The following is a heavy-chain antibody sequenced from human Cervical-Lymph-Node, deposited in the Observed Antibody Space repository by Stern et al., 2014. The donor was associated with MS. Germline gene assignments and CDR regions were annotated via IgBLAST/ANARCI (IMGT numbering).Heavy chain of an antibody. CDR1: GFTFSSYA. CDR3: AKGVGQSVLLEY. D-gene: IGHD1-26*01. V-gene: IGHV3-23*04. J-gene: IGHJ4*02. Sequence: VQLVESGGGLVQPGGSLRLSCAASGFTFSSYAMTWVRQAPGKGLEWVSSISGSGSSTYYADSVKGRLTISRDNSKNTLYLQMNSLRAGDTAIYYCAKGVGQSVLLEYWGRGTLVTVSS. CDR2: ISGSGSST.